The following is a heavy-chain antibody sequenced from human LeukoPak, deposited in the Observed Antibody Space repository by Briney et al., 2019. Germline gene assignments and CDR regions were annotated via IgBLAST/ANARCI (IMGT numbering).Heavy chain of an antibody. CDR2: ISGSGGST. CDR3: AKDPQGYYYYMDV. Sequence: PGGSLRLSCAASGFTFGSYAMSWVRQAPGKGLEWVSAISGSGGSTYYADSVKGRFTISRDNSKNTLYLQMNSLRAEDTAVYYCAKDPQGYYYYMDVWGKGTTVTVSS. CDR1: GFTFGSYA. J-gene: IGHJ6*03. V-gene: IGHV3-23*01.